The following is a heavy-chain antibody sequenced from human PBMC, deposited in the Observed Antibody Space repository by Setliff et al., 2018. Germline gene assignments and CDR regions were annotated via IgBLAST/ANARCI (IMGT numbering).Heavy chain of an antibody. Sequence: GGSLRLSCAASGFTFSSYSMNWVRQAPGKGLEWVSSISSSSSTIYYADSVKGRLTISRDNAKNSLYLQMNSLRAEDTAVYYCARCLIVVVPGFYGMDVWGQGTTVTVSS. CDR2: ISSSSSTI. D-gene: IGHD2-2*01. J-gene: IGHJ6*02. CDR1: GFTFSSYS. CDR3: ARCLIVVVPGFYGMDV. V-gene: IGHV3-48*04.